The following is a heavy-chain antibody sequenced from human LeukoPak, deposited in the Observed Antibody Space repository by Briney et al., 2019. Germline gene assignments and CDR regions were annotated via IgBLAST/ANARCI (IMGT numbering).Heavy chain of an antibody. J-gene: IGHJ4*02. Sequence: GGSLRLSCAASGFTFSDHYMNWVRQAPGKGLEWVGRTGDKANCHTTEYAASVRGRFTISRDDSKNSVYLQMNSLKTEDTAVYYCARDISGWSHSDYWGQGTRVTVSS. CDR1: GFTFSDHY. D-gene: IGHD6-19*01. CDR2: TGDKANCHTT. CDR3: ARDISGWSHSDY. V-gene: IGHV3-72*01.